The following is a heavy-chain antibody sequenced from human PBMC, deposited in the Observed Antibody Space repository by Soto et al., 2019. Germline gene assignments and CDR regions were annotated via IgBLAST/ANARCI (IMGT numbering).Heavy chain of an antibody. J-gene: IGHJ4*02. V-gene: IGHV3-7*01. CDR1: GFTFSSYW. D-gene: IGHD2-2*01. CDR3: ARGPRARGQLLFDY. Sequence: GGSLRLSCAASGFTFSSYWMSWVRQAPGKGLEWVANIKQDGSEKYYVDSVKGRFTISRDNAKNSLYLQMNSLRAEDTAVYYWARGPRARGQLLFDYWGQGTLVTVSS. CDR2: IKQDGSEK.